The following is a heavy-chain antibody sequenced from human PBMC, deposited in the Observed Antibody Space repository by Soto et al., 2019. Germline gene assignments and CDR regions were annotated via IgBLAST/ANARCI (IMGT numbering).Heavy chain of an antibody. J-gene: IGHJ4*02. V-gene: IGHV4-30-4*01. CDR3: ARGPSGDKVHY. CDR1: GGSITSDYSC. CDR2: IFDSGST. D-gene: IGHD7-27*01. Sequence: PSETLSHTCTVSGGSITSDYSCWSWIRQPPGEGLEWIGHIFDSGSTYTNPSLRSQVAISLDTSKNHFSLTLSSVTAADTAVYYCARGPSGDKVHYWGQGALVTVAS.